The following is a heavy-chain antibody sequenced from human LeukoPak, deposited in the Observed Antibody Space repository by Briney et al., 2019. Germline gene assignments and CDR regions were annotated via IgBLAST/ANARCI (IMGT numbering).Heavy chain of an antibody. CDR3: AKDRLKYNWNDVMDY. Sequence: GGSLRLSCAASGFTFSSYGIHWVRQAPGKGLEWVAVISYDGSNKYYADSVKGRFTISRDNSKNTLCLQMNSLRAEDTAVYYCAKDRLKYNWNDVMDYWGQGTLVTVSS. J-gene: IGHJ4*02. CDR1: GFTFSSYG. D-gene: IGHD1-20*01. CDR2: ISYDGSNK. V-gene: IGHV3-30*18.